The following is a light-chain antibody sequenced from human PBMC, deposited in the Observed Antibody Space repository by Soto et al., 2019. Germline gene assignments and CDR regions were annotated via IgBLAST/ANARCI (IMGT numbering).Light chain of an antibody. Sequence: SYELSQPPSVSVSPGQTATIACSGEKLGDKYAYWYQQKPGRSHVLVIYQDDQRPSGIPERFSGSNSGDTATLTISGTQTMDEADYYCQAWDSSTYVVFGGGTKLTVL. CDR3: QAWDSSTYVV. CDR1: KLGDKY. CDR2: QDD. J-gene: IGLJ2*01. V-gene: IGLV3-1*01.